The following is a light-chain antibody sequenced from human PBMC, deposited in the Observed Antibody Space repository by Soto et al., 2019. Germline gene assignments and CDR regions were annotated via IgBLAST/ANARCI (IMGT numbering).Light chain of an antibody. Sequence: AIRMTQSPSSLSASIGDRVTITCRASHVVSNYLACYQQKPGKAPKALIYAASFLQSGVPSRFSGSGSGTDFSLTISFLQSEDFATYYCQHYYSYPYTFGHGTTLQMK. J-gene: IGKJ2*01. CDR3: QHYYSYPYT. CDR2: AAS. V-gene: IGKV1-8*01. CDR1: HVVSNY.